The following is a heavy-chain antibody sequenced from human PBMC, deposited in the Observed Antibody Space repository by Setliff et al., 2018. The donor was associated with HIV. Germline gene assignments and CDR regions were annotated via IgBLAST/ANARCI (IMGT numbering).Heavy chain of an antibody. J-gene: IGHJ5*02. V-gene: IGHV1-46*01. CDR3: AREGGEEGALGWFDP. Sequence: ASVKVSCKTSGYKFTSYYVHWVRQAPGQGFEWMGNIAPSGGTTNYAQNFQGRVTMTRDTSTTTVYMELSSLGSEDTAVYYCAREGGEEGALGWFDPWGQGTLVTVSS. D-gene: IGHD1-26*01. CDR1: GYKFTSYY. CDR2: IAPSGGTT.